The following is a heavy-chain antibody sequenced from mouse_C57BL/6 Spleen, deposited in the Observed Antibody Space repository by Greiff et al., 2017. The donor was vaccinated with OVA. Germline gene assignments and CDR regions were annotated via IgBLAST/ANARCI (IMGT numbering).Heavy chain of an antibody. J-gene: IGHJ4*01. V-gene: IGHV3-1*01. Sequence: EVKLLESGPGMVKPSQSLSLTCTVTGYSITSGYDWHWSRHFPGNKLEWRGNINYSGSTNYIPSLKSRISITQDTSKNQFFLKLKSVTTEDTATYYCARGYAMDYWGQGTSVTVSS. CDR1: GYSITSGYD. CDR3: ARGYAMDY. CDR2: INYSGST.